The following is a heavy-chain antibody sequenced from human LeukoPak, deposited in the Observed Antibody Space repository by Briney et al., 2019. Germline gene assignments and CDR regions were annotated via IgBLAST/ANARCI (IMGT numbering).Heavy chain of an antibody. CDR2: ISGSGGST. D-gene: IGHD6-13*01. Sequence: ETLSLTCTVSGGSISSSSYYWGWVRQAPGKGLEWVSTISGSGGSTYYADSVKGRFTISRDNSKNMMYLQMNSLRAEDTAVYYCAKVGEGAAEDYYFDYWGQGTLVTVSS. J-gene: IGHJ4*02. V-gene: IGHV3-23*01. CDR1: GGSISSSSYY. CDR3: AKVGEGAAEDYYFDY.